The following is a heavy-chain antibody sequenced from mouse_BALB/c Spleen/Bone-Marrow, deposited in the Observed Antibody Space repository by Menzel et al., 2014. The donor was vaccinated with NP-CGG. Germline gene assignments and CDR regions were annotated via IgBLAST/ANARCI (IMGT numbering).Heavy chain of an antibody. CDR3: ARSGGNYNFAY. CDR1: GYTFTSYW. J-gene: IGHJ3*01. CDR2: VYPGNDNS. D-gene: IGHD2-1*01. V-gene: IGHV1S22*01. Sequence: LQQSGSELVRPGALVKLSCKASGYTFTSYWMHWVKQRHGQGLEWIGNVYPGNDNSNYDEKFKSKGTLTVDTSSSTAYMHLSSLTSEDSAVYYCARSGGNYNFAYWGQGTLVTVSA.